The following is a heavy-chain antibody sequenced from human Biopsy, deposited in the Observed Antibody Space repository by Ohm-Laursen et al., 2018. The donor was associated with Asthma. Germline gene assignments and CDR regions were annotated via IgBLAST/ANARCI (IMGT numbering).Heavy chain of an antibody. J-gene: IGHJ4*02. D-gene: IGHD2-2*01. Sequence: SSVKVSCKSLGGTFNTYVISWVRQAPGQGLEWMGGINSVFGTTTYPQKFQDGVTITADDSTSTVYMELSSLRSEDTAVYYCARKAGSCISRTCYSLDFWGQGTLVTVSS. CDR3: ARKAGSCISRTCYSLDF. V-gene: IGHV1-69*01. CDR2: INSVFGTT. CDR1: GGTFNTYV.